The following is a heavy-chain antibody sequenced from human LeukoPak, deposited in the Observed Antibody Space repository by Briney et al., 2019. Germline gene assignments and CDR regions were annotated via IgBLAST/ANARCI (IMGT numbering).Heavy chain of an antibody. Sequence: PGGSLRLSCAASGFTVSSNYMSWVRQAPGKGLEWVSVIYSGGSTYYADSVKGRFTISRDNSKNTLYLQMNSLRAEDTAVYYCARGGYDSSGYYWVILVYWGQGTLVTVSS. J-gene: IGHJ4*02. D-gene: IGHD3-22*01. CDR3: ARGGYDSSGYYWVILVY. CDR1: GFTVSSNY. V-gene: IGHV3-66*01. CDR2: IYSGGST.